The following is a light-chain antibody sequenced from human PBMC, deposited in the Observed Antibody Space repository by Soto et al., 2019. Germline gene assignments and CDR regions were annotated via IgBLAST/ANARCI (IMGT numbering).Light chain of an antibody. J-gene: IGKJ5*01. CDR2: GKS. CDR3: QQSDT. V-gene: IGKV3-20*01. CDR1: QSVSSSY. Sequence: EIVFTQSPGTLSLSPGERVTLSCRASQSVSSSYLAWYQQKPGKAPRLLIYGKSSRATGIPDRFSGSGSGTDFTLTISRLEHEDFAVYYCQQSDTFGQGTRLEIK.